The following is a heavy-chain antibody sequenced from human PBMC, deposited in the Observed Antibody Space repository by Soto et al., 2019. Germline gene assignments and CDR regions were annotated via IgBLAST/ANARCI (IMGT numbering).Heavy chain of an antibody. D-gene: IGHD3-16*01. Sequence: QVQLVESGGGVVERGRSLRLSCAASGFTFSSYAMHWVRQAPGKGLEWVAVISYDGSNKYYADSVKGRFTISRDNSKNTLYLQMNSLRAEDTAVYYCARAYEGDYFDYWGQGTLVTVSS. J-gene: IGHJ4*02. CDR2: ISYDGSNK. V-gene: IGHV3-30-3*01. CDR1: GFTFSSYA. CDR3: ARAYEGDYFDY.